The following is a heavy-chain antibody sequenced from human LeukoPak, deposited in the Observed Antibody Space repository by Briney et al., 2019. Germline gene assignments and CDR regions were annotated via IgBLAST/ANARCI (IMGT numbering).Heavy chain of an antibody. CDR1: GGSFSGYY. V-gene: IGHV4-34*01. Sequence: SETLSLTCAVYGGSFSGYYWSWIRQPPGKGLEWIGEINHSGSTNYNPSLKSRVTISVDTSKNQFSLKLSSVTAADTAVYYCARDRGALPPDYWGQGTLVTVSS. J-gene: IGHJ4*02. CDR3: ARDRGALPPDY. CDR2: INHSGST. D-gene: IGHD1-14*01.